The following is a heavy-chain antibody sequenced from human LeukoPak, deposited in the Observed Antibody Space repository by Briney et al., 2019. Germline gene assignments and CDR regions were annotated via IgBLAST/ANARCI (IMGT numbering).Heavy chain of an antibody. D-gene: IGHD5-18*01. CDR2: ISGSGGST. Sequence: PGGSLRLSCAASGFTFSSYARSWVRQAPGKGLEWVSAISGSGGSTYYADSVKGRFTISRDNSKNTLYLQMNSLRAEDTAVYYCAKDGGVGGRYRYGDGYFDLWGRGTLVTVSS. CDR3: AKDGGVGGRYRYGDGYFDL. CDR1: GFTFSSYA. J-gene: IGHJ2*01. V-gene: IGHV3-23*01.